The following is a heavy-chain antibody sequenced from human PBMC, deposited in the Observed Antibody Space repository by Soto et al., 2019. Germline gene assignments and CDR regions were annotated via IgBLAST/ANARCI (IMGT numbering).Heavy chain of an antibody. D-gene: IGHD3-22*01. Sequence: LRLSCAASGFTFSSNAMSWVRQAPGKGLEWVSGISGSGSITYYADSVKGRFTISRDNSKKTLYLQMNSLRAEDTAVYYCAKSAYDSSGYRDYWGQGTLVTVSS. CDR2: ISGSGSIT. V-gene: IGHV3-23*01. J-gene: IGHJ4*02. CDR1: GFTFSSNA. CDR3: AKSAYDSSGYRDY.